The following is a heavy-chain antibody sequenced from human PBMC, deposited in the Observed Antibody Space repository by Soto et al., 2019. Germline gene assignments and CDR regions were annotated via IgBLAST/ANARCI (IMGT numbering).Heavy chain of an antibody. J-gene: IGHJ3*02. D-gene: IGHD3-16*02. CDR3: ARGLYDYIWGSYRRFDAFDI. Sequence: ASVKVSCKASGYTFTSYGISWVRQAPGQGLEWMGWISAYNGNTNYAQKLQGRVTMTTDTSTSTAYMELRSLRSDDTAVYYCARGLYDYIWGSYRRFDAFDISGQGTMVTVSS. CDR1: GYTFTSYG. CDR2: ISAYNGNT. V-gene: IGHV1-18*01.